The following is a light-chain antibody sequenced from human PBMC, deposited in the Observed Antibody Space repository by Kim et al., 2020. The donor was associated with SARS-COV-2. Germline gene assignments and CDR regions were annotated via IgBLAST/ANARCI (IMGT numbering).Light chain of an antibody. CDR1: SGSIATYY. CDR3: QSYDGSTRV. CDR2: EDN. Sequence: GRTVTISCTRSSGSIATYYVQWYQQRPGSPPTTVIYEDNQRPSGVPDRFSGSIDSSSNSASLTISGLKTEDEADYYCQSYDGSTRVFGGGTQLTAL. J-gene: IGLJ3*02. V-gene: IGLV6-57*01.